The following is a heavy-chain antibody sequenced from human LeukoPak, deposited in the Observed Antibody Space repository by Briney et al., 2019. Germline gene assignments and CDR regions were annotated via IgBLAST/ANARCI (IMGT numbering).Heavy chain of an antibody. J-gene: IGHJ4*02. Sequence: PGGSLRLSCVASGFTFSSYAMSWVRQAPGKGLEWVSAISGSGGSTYYADSVKGRFTISRDNSKNTLYLQMNSLRAEDTAVYYCARGSMTTVVMGYFDYWGQGTLVTVSS. CDR3: ARGSMTTVVMGYFDY. CDR2: ISGSGGST. V-gene: IGHV3-23*01. D-gene: IGHD4-23*01. CDR1: GFTFSSYA.